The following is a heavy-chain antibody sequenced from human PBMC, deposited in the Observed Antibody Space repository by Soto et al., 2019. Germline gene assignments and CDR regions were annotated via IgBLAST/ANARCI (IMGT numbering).Heavy chain of an antibody. CDR3: AKDPTFYGDYAIDY. CDR1: GFTFSSYA. Sequence: GGSLRLSCAASGFTFSSYAMSWVRQAPGKGLEWVSAISGSGGSTYYADSVKGRFTISRDNSKNTLYLQMNSLRAEDTAVYYCAKDPTFYGDYAIDYWGQGTLVTVSS. CDR2: ISGSGGST. V-gene: IGHV3-23*01. D-gene: IGHD4-17*01. J-gene: IGHJ4*02.